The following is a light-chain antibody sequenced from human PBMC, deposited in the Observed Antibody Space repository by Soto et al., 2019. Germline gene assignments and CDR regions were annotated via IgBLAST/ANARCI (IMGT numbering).Light chain of an antibody. V-gene: IGKV1-39*01. Sequence: DIQMTQSPSSLSASVGDRVTITCRASQNISNYLNWYQQKPGKAPKLLIYAASSLQSGVPSMFSGSGSGTDFTLTISSLQPEDFATYYCQHSDITPYTFGQGTKLEIK. CDR1: QNISNY. CDR3: QHSDITPYT. CDR2: AAS. J-gene: IGKJ2*01.